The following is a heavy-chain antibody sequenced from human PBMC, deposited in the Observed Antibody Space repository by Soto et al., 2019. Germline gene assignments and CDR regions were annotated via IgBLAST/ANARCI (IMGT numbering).Heavy chain of an antibody. D-gene: IGHD2-8*01. CDR2: IIPILGIA. V-gene: IGHV1-69*02. Sequence: ASVKVSCKASGGTFSSYTISWVRQAPGQGLEWMGRIIPILGIANYAQKFRGRVTITADKSTSTAYMELSSLRSEDTAVYYCARAGGVLDAFDIWGQGTMVTVSS. CDR3: ARAGGVLDAFDI. J-gene: IGHJ3*02. CDR1: GGTFSSYT.